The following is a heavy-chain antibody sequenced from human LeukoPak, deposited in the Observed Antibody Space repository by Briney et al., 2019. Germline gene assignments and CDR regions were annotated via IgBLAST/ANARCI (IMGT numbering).Heavy chain of an antibody. CDR2: INHSGST. D-gene: IGHD4-17*01. CDR1: GGSFSGYY. Sequence: SETLSLTCAVYGGSFSGYYWSWIRQPPGMGLEWIGEINHSGSTNYNPSLKSRVTISVDTSKNQFSLKLSSVTAADTAVYYCASSYGDFVDYWGQGTLVTVSS. CDR3: ASSYGDFVDY. J-gene: IGHJ4*02. V-gene: IGHV4-34*01.